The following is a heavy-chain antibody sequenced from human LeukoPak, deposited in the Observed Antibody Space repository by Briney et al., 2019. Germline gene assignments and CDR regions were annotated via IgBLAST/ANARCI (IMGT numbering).Heavy chain of an antibody. CDR3: ARGRGYYYGSGYFDY. D-gene: IGHD3-10*01. CDR1: GGSFSGYY. V-gene: IGHV4-34*01. CDR2: INHSGST. J-gene: IGHJ4*02. Sequence: SETLPLTCAVYGGSFSGYYWSWIRQPPGKGLEWIGEINHSGSTNYNPSLKSRVTISVDTSKNQFSLKLSSVTAADTAVYYCARGRGYYYGSGYFDYWGQGTLVTVSS.